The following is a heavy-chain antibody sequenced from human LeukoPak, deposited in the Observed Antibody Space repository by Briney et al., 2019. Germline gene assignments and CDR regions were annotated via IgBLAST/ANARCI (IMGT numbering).Heavy chain of an antibody. CDR1: GGSFSGYY. CDR2: INHSGST. D-gene: IGHD6-19*01. Sequence: SETLSLTCAVYGGSFSGYYWSWIRQPPGKGLEWIGEINHSGSTNYNPSLKSRVTISVDTSKNQFSLKLSSVTAADTAVYYCASFKGEQSGSGLDYWGQGTLVTVSS. V-gene: IGHV4-34*01. CDR3: ASFKGEQSGSGLDY. J-gene: IGHJ4*02.